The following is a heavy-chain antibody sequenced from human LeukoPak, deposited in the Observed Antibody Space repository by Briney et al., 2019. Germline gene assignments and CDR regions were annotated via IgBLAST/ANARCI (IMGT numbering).Heavy chain of an antibody. J-gene: IGHJ4*02. CDR3: ARVLARYGNLDY. CDR2: INPNSGGT. D-gene: IGHD1-14*01. V-gene: IGHV1-2*02. CDR1: GYTFTDYH. Sequence: GASVKVSCKASGYTFTDYHIHWVRQAPGQGLEWMGWINPNSGGTNYTQKFQGRVTMTRDTSISTAYLELNRLTSDDTAVYYCARVLARYGNLDYWGQGILVTVSS.